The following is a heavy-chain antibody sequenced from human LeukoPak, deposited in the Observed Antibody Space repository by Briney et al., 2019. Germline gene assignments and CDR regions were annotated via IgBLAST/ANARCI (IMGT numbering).Heavy chain of an antibody. CDR1: GGSISSYY. CDR3: ARGLRWAAPGMAY. Sequence: SETLSLTCTVSGGSISSYYWSWIRQPPGKGLEWIGYIYYSGTTNYNPSLKSRVAISVDTSKNQFSLKVSSVTAADTAVYYCARGLRWAAPGMAYWGQGTLVTVSS. V-gene: IGHV4-59*12. D-gene: IGHD6-13*01. J-gene: IGHJ4*02. CDR2: IYYSGTT.